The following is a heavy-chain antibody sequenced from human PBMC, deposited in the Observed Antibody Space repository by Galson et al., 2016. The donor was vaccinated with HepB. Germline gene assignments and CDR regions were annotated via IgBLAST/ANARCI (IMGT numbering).Heavy chain of an antibody. CDR1: GLTFWSSA. Sequence: SLRLSCAVSGLTFWSSAMTWVRQAPGKGLEWVSTISGFGGETFYTDSVKGRFTISRDNSKNTVSLQMNSLRAGDTAVYFCAKGGHRSFFGVWGQGTVVTVSS. D-gene: IGHD3-10*01. CDR3: AKGGHRSFFGV. V-gene: IGHV3-23*01. J-gene: IGHJ3*01. CDR2: ISGFGGET.